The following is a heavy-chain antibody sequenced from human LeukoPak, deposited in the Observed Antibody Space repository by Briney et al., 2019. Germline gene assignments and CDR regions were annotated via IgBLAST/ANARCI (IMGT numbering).Heavy chain of an antibody. Sequence: PSETLSLTCTVSGGSISSYYWSWIRQPPGKGLGWIGYIYYSGSTNYNPSLKSRVTISVDTSKNQFSLKLSSVTAADTAVYYCAGEKGNKYFHFDYWGQGTLVTVSS. CDR1: GGSISSYY. CDR2: IYYSGST. CDR3: AGEKGNKYFHFDY. V-gene: IGHV4-59*08. J-gene: IGHJ4*02. D-gene: IGHD1/OR15-1a*01.